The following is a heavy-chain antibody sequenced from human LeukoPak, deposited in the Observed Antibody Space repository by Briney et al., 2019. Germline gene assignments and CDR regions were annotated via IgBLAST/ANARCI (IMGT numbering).Heavy chain of an antibody. Sequence: GGSLRLSCAASGFTFSSYAMSWVRQAPGKGLEWVSAISGSCGSTYYADSVKGQFTISRDNSKNTLYLQMNSLRAEDTAVYYCAKDRNYYYDSSGYYSYYFDYWGQGTLVTVSS. D-gene: IGHD3-22*01. CDR3: AKDRNYYYDSSGYYSYYFDY. V-gene: IGHV3-23*01. J-gene: IGHJ4*02. CDR1: GFTFSSYA. CDR2: ISGSCGST.